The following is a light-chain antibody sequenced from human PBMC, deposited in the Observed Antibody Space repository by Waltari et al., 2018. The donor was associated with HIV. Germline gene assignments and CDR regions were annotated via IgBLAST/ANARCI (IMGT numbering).Light chain of an antibody. J-gene: IGLJ1*01. Sequence: SYELTQPPSVSVSPGQTARITCSGDTLAKQYAYWYQQKPGRAPQLVMYQDIERPSGIPERFSGSSSGTAVTLTISRVQAADEADYYCQSIDSGGTFVFGTGTKVTVL. CDR2: QDI. V-gene: IGLV3-25*03. CDR3: QSIDSGGTFV. CDR1: TLAKQY.